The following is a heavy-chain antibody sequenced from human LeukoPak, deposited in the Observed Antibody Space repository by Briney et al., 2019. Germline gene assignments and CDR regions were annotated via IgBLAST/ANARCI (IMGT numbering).Heavy chain of an antibody. CDR2: IGGTDGTT. D-gene: IGHD3-10*01. Sequence: AGSLRLSCAASAFTFRNYFMNWVSQAPGKGREWVSPIGGTDGTTLYAGFVKGRFTISRHNSRNTLYLEMNSIRAEDTAVYYCTKRIDGAGSYYIAFWGQGTVFTVSS. CDR3: TKRIDGAGSYYIAF. J-gene: IGHJ4*02. V-gene: IGHV3-23*01. CDR1: AFTFRNYF.